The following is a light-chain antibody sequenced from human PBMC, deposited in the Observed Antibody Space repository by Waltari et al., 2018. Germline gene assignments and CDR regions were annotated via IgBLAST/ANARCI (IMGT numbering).Light chain of an antibody. CDR3: QQLNSYPLS. CDR2: AAS. J-gene: IGKJ3*01. V-gene: IGKV1-9*01. CDR1: QGISSY. Sequence: IQLTQSPSSLSASVGDRVTITCRASQGISSYLAWYQQKPGKAPELLIYAASTLQSGVPSRFSGSGSGTDFTLTISSLQPDDLATYYCQQLNSYPLSFGPGTKVDVK.